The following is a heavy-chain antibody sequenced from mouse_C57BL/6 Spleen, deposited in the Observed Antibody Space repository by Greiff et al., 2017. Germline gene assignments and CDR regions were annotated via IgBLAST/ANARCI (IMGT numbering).Heavy chain of an antibody. Sequence: QVQLQQPGAELVKPGASVKLSCKASGYTFTSYWMHWVKQRPGQGLEWIGMIHPNSGSTNYNEKFKSKATLTVDKSSSTAYMQLSSLTSEDSAVYYCARDYYSGISYYFDDWGPGTTLTVSS. CDR3: ARDYYSGISYYFDD. D-gene: IGHD1-1*01. CDR2: IHPNSGST. J-gene: IGHJ2*01. CDR1: GYTFTSYW. V-gene: IGHV1-64*01.